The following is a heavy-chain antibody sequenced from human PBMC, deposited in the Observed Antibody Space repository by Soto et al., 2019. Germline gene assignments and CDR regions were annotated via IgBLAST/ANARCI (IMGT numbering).Heavy chain of an antibody. D-gene: IGHD1-26*01. CDR3: GGYSGDGIWS. CDR2: ISSNGGTT. J-gene: IGHJ5*02. CDR1: GFTFSSYS. V-gene: IGHV3-64*01. Sequence: EVQLVESGGGLVQPGGSLRLSCAASGFTFSSYSMHWVRQAPGKGLEYVSAISSNGGTTSYANSVKGRFTISRDNSKNMLYLQMRSLRAEDMAVYYCGGYSGDGIWSWGQGTLVTVSS.